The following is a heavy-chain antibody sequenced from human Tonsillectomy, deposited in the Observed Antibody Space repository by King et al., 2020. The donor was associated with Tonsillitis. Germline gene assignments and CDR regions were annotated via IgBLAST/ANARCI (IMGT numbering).Heavy chain of an antibody. CDR1: GDSVSSSNAA. CDR2: TFYRSKWFN. V-gene: IGHV6-1*01. J-gene: IGHJ6*02. Sequence: VQLQQSGPGLVEPSQTLSLTCAISGDSVSSSNAAWNWIRQSPSRGLEWLGRTFYRSKWFNYYAVSVQSRITVNPDTSKNHFSLQLNSVTPEDTAVYYCAKGRPSYYGLDVWGQGTTVTVSS. CDR3: AKGRPSYYGLDV.